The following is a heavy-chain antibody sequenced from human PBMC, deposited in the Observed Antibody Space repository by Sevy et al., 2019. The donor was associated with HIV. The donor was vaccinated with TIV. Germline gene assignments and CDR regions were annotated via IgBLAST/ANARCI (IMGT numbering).Heavy chain of an antibody. V-gene: IGHV3-53*01. J-gene: IGHJ3*02. Sequence: GGSLRLSCAASGFTVSSNYMSWVRQAPGKGLEWVSVIYSGCSTYYADSVKGRFRSSRNNSKNTLYLEMNSLRAEDTAVYYCSRDRARYYGSGTDAFDIWGQGTMVTVSS. CDR2: IYSGCST. CDR3: SRDRARYYGSGTDAFDI. CDR1: GFTVSSNY. D-gene: IGHD3-10*01.